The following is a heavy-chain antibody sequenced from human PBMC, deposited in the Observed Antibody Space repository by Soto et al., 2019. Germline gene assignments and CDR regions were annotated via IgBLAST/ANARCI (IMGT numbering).Heavy chain of an antibody. CDR1: GGTFSRLA. Sequence: QVQLVQSGAEVRKPGSSVKVSCKASGGTFSRLAISWVRQAPGQGLEWMGGIIPIFGTANHAQKFQGRVTIIADESTSTVYMELSSLRSEDTAMYYCARGRGYDSNDYYYAYWGQGTLVIVSS. CDR2: IIPIFGTA. CDR3: ARGRGYDSNDYYYAY. D-gene: IGHD3-22*01. V-gene: IGHV1-69*01. J-gene: IGHJ4*02.